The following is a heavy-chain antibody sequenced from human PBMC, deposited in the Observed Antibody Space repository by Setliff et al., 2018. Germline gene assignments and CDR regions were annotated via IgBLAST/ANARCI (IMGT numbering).Heavy chain of an antibody. CDR2: INAGNGNT. CDR1: GYTFTNYA. J-gene: IGHJ6*03. V-gene: IGHV1-3*01. D-gene: IGHD6-19*01. CDR3: AREQWMDPPGYYYMDV. Sequence: GASVKVSCKASGYTFTNYAIHWVRQAPGQRLEWMGWINAGNGNTKYSQNFQGRVTITRDPSASTAYMEVSSLRSEDTAVYYCAREQWMDPPGYYYMDVWAKGTTVTVSS.